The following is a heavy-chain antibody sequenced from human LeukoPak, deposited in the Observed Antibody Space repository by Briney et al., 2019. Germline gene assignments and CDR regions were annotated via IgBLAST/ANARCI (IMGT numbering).Heavy chain of an antibody. CDR2: ISYDGSNK. CDR1: GFTFSSYG. CDR3: AKSWGYYDYVWGSYPDY. Sequence: GGSLRLSCAASGFTFSSYGMHWVRQAPGKGLEWVAVISYDGSNKYYADSVKGRFTISRDNSKNTLYLQMNSLRAEDTAVYYCAKSWGYYDYVWGSYPDYWGQGTLVTVSS. D-gene: IGHD3-16*02. J-gene: IGHJ4*02. V-gene: IGHV3-30*18.